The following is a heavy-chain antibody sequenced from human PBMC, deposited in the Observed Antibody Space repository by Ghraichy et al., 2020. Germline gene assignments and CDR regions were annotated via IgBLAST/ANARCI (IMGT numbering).Heavy chain of an antibody. CDR3: ARDLPGELTGYYSGWDYFDY. D-gene: IGHD3-9*01. Sequence: SVKVSCKASGGTFSSYAISWVRQAPGQGLEWMGRIIPILGIANYAQKFQGRVTITADKSTSTAYMELSSLRSEDTAVYYCARDLPGELTGYYSGWDYFDYWGQGTLVTVSS. CDR2: IIPILGIA. J-gene: IGHJ4*02. V-gene: IGHV1-69*04. CDR1: GGTFSSYA.